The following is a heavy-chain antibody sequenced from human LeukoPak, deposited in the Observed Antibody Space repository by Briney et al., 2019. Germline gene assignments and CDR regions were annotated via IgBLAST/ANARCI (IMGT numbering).Heavy chain of an antibody. V-gene: IGHV4-34*03. D-gene: IGHD6-19*01. CDR3: SSGWYFGPAFDI. CDR1: GGSFSGYY. J-gene: IGHJ3*02. Sequence: PSETLSLTCAVYGGSFSGYYWSWIRQPPGKGLEWIGEINHSGSTNYNPSLKSRVTISVDTSKNQFSLKLSSVTAADTAVYYCSSGWYFGPAFDIWGQGTMVTVSS. CDR2: INHSGST.